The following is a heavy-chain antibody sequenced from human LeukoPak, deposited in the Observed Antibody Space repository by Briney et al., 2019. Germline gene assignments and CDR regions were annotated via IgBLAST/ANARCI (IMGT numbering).Heavy chain of an antibody. CDR1: GGSISSYY. D-gene: IGHD3-22*01. CDR3: ARQELYYYDSSGDPKGDNWFDP. Sequence: SETLSLTCTVSGGSISSYYWSWIRQPPGKGLEWIGYIYYSGSTNYNPSLKSRVTISVDTSKNQFSLKLSSVTAADTAVYYCARQELYYYDSSGDPKGDNWFDPWGQGTLVTVSS. V-gene: IGHV4-59*08. J-gene: IGHJ5*02. CDR2: IYYSGST.